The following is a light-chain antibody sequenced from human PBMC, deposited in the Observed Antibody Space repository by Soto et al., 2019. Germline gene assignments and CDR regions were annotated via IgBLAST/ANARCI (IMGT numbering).Light chain of an antibody. Sequence: EILLTQSPATLSLSPGERATLSCRASQSVSSSLAWYQQKPGQAPRLLIYDASTRATGIPGRFSGSGSGTDFTLTISNLEPEDFAVYYCQQRSSGPWTFGQGAKVEIK. CDR1: QSVSSS. V-gene: IGKV3-11*01. J-gene: IGKJ1*01. CDR3: QQRSSGPWT. CDR2: DAS.